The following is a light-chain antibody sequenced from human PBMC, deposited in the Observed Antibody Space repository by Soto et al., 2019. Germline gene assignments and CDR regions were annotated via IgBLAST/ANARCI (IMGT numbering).Light chain of an antibody. Sequence: QSALTQPPSAPGFPGQSVTISCIGTTIDVGAYKYAPWYQQYPGKAPKLMIYEVTKRPSGVPDRFSGSKSGNTASLTVSGLQAEDEADYYCTSYVGNDIWVFGGGTKVTVL. V-gene: IGLV2-8*01. CDR3: TSYVGNDIWV. J-gene: IGLJ3*02. CDR1: TIDVGAYKY. CDR2: EVT.